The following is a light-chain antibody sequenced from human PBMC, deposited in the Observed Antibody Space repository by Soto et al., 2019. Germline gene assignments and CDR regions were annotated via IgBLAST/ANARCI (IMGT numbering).Light chain of an antibody. CDR2: GAS. J-gene: IGKJ1*01. Sequence: EIVLTQSPGTRSLSPGERATLSCRASQSVDSGYLAWYQQKPGQAPRLLIYGASSRATGIPDRFSGSGSGTDFTLTISRLEPEDFAVYYCHQYSSSSWTFGQGTKVEIK. V-gene: IGKV3-20*01. CDR1: QSVDSGY. CDR3: HQYSSSSWT.